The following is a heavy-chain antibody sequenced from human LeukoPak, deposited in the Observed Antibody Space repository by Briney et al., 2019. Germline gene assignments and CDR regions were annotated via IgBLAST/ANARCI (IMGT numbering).Heavy chain of an antibody. Sequence: GGSLRLSCAASGFTVGSIYMSWVRQAPGKGLEWVSVIRSDGTTDYADSVKGRFDVSRDNFKNTLYLQMNNLRAEDTAVYYCARDHGVQLRLGVDGMDVWGQGTTVTVSS. J-gene: IGHJ6*02. D-gene: IGHD1-1*01. CDR3: ARDHGVQLRLGVDGMDV. V-gene: IGHV3-66*01. CDR2: IRSDGTT. CDR1: GFTVGSIY.